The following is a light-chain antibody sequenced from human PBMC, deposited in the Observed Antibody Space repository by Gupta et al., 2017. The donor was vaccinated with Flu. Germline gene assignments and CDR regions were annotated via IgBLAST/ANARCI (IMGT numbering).Light chain of an antibody. J-gene: IGLJ3*02. CDR1: SSNIGSNT. CDR2: SNN. CDR3: AAWDDSLNGPV. Sequence: SVLTPPPSASGTPAQRVTISCSGSSSNIGSNTVNWYQQLPGTAPKLLIYSNNQRPSGVPDRFSGSKSGTSASLAISGLQSEDEADYYCAAWDDSLNGPVFGGGTKLTVL. V-gene: IGLV1-44*01.